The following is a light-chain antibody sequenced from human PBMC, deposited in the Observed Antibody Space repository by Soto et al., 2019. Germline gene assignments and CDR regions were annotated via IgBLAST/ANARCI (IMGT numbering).Light chain of an antibody. CDR1: KNDIGVYDF. V-gene: IGLV2-8*01. Sequence: QSALTQPPSASGSPGQSVTIFCTGTKNDIGVYDFVSWYQHHPGKAPRLIIYEVVQRPSGVPDRFSGSKSGNTASLTVSGLQAAAEADYFYKSYSGSNTHVFGSGTKLTVL. CDR3: KSYSGSNTHV. CDR2: EVV. J-gene: IGLJ1*01.